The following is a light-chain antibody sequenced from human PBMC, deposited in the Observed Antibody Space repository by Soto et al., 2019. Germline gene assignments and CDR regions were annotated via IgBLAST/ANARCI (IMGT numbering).Light chain of an antibody. J-gene: IGLJ1*01. CDR2: AVS. V-gene: IGLV2-14*01. CDR3: SSYTSDSSYV. CDR1: SSDVGLYDY. Sequence: QSVLTQPASVSGSPGQSITISRTGTSSDVGLYDYVSWYQQHPGKAPQLMIYAVSNRPSGVSNRFSASKSGNTASLFISGLQAEDEADYYRSSYTSDSSYVFGSGTKVTVL.